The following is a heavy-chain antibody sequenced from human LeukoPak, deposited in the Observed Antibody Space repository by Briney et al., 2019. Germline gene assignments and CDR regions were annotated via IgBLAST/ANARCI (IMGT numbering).Heavy chain of an antibody. CDR1: GGSFSGYY. D-gene: IGHD4-17*01. Sequence: SETLSLTCAVYGGSFSGYYWSWIRQPPGKGLEWIGEINHSGSTNYNPSLKSRVNTSVDTSKNQFSLKLSSVTAAGTAVYYCARAKYGALAWFDYWGQGTLVTVSS. CDR3: ARAKYGALAWFDY. J-gene: IGHJ4*02. CDR2: INHSGST. V-gene: IGHV4-34*01.